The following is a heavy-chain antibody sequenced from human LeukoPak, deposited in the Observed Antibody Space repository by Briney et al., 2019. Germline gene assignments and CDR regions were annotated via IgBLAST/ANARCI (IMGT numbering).Heavy chain of an antibody. J-gene: IGHJ6*02. V-gene: IGHV3-30*04. CDR2: ISYDGLNK. D-gene: IGHD5-12*01. CDR3: ARDLDVRLRLAYGLDV. Sequence: PGGSLRLCCEASGFTFSNYAMSWVRQAPGKGLEWVAVISYDGLNKYYTDSVKGRFTISRDDSDNTLYLQMISLTPEDTAVYYCARDLDVRLRLAYGLDVWGQGTTVTVSS. CDR1: GFTFSNYA.